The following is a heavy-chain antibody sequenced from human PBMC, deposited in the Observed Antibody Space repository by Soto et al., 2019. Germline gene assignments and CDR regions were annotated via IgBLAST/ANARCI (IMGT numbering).Heavy chain of an antibody. Sequence: QVPLVQSGAEVKKPGSSVKVSCKASGGTFSSYAISWVRQAPGQGLEWMGGIIPIFGTANYAQKFQGRVTITADESTSTAYMELSSLRSEDTAVYYCARGGLGYCSSTSCEIWFDPWGQGTLVTVSS. CDR1: GGTFSSYA. V-gene: IGHV1-69*01. D-gene: IGHD2-2*01. J-gene: IGHJ5*02. CDR3: ARGGLGYCSSTSCEIWFDP. CDR2: IIPIFGTA.